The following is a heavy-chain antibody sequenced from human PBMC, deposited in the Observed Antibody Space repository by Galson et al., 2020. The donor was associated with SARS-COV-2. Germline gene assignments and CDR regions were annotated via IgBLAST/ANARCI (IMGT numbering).Heavy chain of an antibody. CDR3: AREGGTRVYRTKDY. J-gene: IGHJ4*02. CDR2: TNPNSGGT. CDR1: GNTFTGYY. V-gene: IGHV1-2*02. Sequence: ASVKVSCKASGNTFTGYYMHLVRQAPAQRLAWMAWTNPNSGGTNYAQKFQGRVTTTRDTSISTAYMELSRLRSDDTAVYYCAREGGTRVYRTKDYWGQGTLVTVSS. D-gene: IGHD5-18*01.